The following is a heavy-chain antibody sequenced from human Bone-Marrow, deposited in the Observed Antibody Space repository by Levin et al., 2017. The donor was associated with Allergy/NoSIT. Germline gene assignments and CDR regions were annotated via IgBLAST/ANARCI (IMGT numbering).Heavy chain of an antibody. CDR1: GFTFSSYG. CDR2: ISYDGSNK. V-gene: IGHV3-30*18. J-gene: IGHJ4*02. CDR3: AKGVVGGYYFDY. Sequence: GGSLRLSCAASGFTFSSYGMHWVRQAPGKGLEWVAVISYDGSNKYYADSVKGRFTISRDNSKNTLYLQMNSLRAEDTAVYYCAKGVVGGYYFDYWGQGTLVTVSS. D-gene: IGHD1-26*01.